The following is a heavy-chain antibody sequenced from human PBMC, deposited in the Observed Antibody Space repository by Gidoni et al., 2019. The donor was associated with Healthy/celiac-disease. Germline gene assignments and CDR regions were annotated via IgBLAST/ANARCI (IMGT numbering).Heavy chain of an antibody. Sequence: QVQLQQWGAGLLKPSETLSLTCAVSGGSFSGYYWSWIRKPPGKGLEWIGEINHSGSTNYNPSLKSRVTISVDTSKNQFSLKLSSVTASDTAVYYCARSFMTLDYWGQGTLVTVSS. CDR1: GGSFSGYY. V-gene: IGHV4-34*01. CDR3: ARSFMTLDY. D-gene: IGHD1-26*01. CDR2: INHSGST. J-gene: IGHJ4*02.